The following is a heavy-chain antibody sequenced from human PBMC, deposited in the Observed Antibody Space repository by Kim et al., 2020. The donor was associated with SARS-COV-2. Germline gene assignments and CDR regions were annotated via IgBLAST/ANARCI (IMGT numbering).Heavy chain of an antibody. V-gene: IGHV5-51*01. CDR2: IYPGDSDT. Sequence: GESLKISCKGSGYSFTSYWIGWVRQMPGKGLEWMGIIYPGDSDTRYSPSFQGQVTISADKSISTAYLQWSSLKASDTAMYYCASSTDIVVVPAAISDAFDIWGQGTMVTVSS. CDR3: ASSTDIVVVPAAISDAFDI. D-gene: IGHD2-2*01. J-gene: IGHJ3*02. CDR1: GYSFTSYW.